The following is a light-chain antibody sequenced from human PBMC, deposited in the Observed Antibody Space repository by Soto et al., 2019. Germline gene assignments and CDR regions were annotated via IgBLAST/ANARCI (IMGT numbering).Light chain of an antibody. CDR1: QS. V-gene: IGKV3-20*01. Sequence: EIVLTQSPGTLPLSPGERATLSCGASQSGSTRTLARLPGSSSTRATGIPDRFSGSGSGTDFTLTISRLEPEDFAVYYCQQYGISPITFGEGTGLETK. CDR3: QQYGISPIT. J-gene: IGKJ5*01.